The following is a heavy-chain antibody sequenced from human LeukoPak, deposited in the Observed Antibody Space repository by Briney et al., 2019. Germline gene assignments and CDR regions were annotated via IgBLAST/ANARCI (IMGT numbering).Heavy chain of an antibody. D-gene: IGHD3-10*01. CDR1: GFTFSSYA. V-gene: IGHV3-23*01. J-gene: IGHJ1*01. CDR3: ARVSGPGMNEYFHL. Sequence: GGSLRLSCAASGFTFSSYAMSWVRQAPGKGLEWVSAISGSGGSTYYADSVKGRFTISRDNSKNTLYLQMNSLRAEDTAVYYCARVSGPGMNEYFHLWGQGTLVTVSS. CDR2: ISGSGGST.